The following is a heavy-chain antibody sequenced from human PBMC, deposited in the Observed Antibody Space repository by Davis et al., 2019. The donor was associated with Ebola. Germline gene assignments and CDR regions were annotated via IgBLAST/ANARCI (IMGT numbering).Heavy chain of an antibody. J-gene: IGHJ6*02. CDR2: ISAYNGNT. CDR3: ARDRLTMVRGEYYYNGMDV. CDR1: GYTFTSYG. V-gene: IGHV1-18*01. Sequence: ASVKVSCKASGYTFTSYGISWVRQAPGQGLEWMGWISAYNGNTNYAQKLQGRVTMTTDTSTSTAYMELSSLRSENTAVYYCARDRLTMVRGEYYYNGMDVWGQGTTVTVS. D-gene: IGHD3-10*01.